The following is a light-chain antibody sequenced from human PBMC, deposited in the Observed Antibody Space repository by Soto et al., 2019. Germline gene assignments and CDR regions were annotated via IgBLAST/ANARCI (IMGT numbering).Light chain of an antibody. Sequence: EIVLTQSPATLSLSPGGRATLSCRASQSVGSTLAWYQQLPGQAPRLLIYDTSNRATDIPARFSGSGSGTDFTLTISSLEPEDFAVYYCQQRSDWPLTFGGGTKVEIK. CDR1: QSVGST. J-gene: IGKJ4*01. CDR3: QQRSDWPLT. CDR2: DTS. V-gene: IGKV3-11*01.